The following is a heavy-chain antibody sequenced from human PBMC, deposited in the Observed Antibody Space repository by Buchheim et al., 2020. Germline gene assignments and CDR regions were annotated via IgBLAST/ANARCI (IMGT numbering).Heavy chain of an antibody. D-gene: IGHD2-8*01. Sequence: QVQLVESGGGVVQPGRSLRLSCAASGFTFSSYGMHWVRQAPGKGLEWVAVISYDGSNKYYADSVKGRFTISRDNSKNTLYLQMNSLRAEDTAVYYCARGGVCDYWGQGTL. CDR2: ISYDGSNK. J-gene: IGHJ4*02. CDR3: ARGGVCDY. V-gene: IGHV3-30*03. CDR1: GFTFSSYG.